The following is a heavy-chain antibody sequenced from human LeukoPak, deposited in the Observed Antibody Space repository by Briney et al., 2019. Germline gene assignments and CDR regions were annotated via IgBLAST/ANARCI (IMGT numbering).Heavy chain of an antibody. CDR1: GYTFTNYG. Sequence: SVTVSCKASGYTFTNYGISWVRQAPGQGLEWMGWIDASNGNTNYAQKLQGRVTITTDTSTTTAYMEMTSLRFDDTAVYYCARDFHYVPDFWGQRSLVTVSS. CDR3: ARDFHYVPDF. V-gene: IGHV1-18*01. D-gene: IGHD3-16*01. J-gene: IGHJ4*02. CDR2: IDASNGNT.